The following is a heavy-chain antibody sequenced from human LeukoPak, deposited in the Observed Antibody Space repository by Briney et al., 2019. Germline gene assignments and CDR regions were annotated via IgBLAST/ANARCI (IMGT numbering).Heavy chain of an antibody. J-gene: IGHJ6*03. Sequence: GASVKVSCKASGYTFTSYDISWVRQAPGQGLEWMGGIIPIFGTANYAQKFQGRVTITADKSTSTAYMELSSLRSEDTAVYYCARGGYSYGYAYYYYYMDVWGKGTTVTVSS. D-gene: IGHD5-18*01. CDR2: IIPIFGTA. CDR1: GYTFTSYD. CDR3: ARGGYSYGYAYYYYYMDV. V-gene: IGHV1-69*06.